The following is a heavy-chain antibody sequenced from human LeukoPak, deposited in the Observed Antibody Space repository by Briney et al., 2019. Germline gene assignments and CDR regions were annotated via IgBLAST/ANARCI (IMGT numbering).Heavy chain of an antibody. CDR1: GGSFSGYY. CDR2: INHSGIT. J-gene: IGHJ5*02. Sequence: SETLSLTFAVYGGSFSGYYWSWIRQPPGKGLEWIGEINHSGITNYNPSLKSRVTISVDTSKNQFYLKLSSVTAADKAVYYCARDRPPGGDDYVWESYRPHNWFDPWGQGTLVTVSS. D-gene: IGHD3-16*02. CDR3: ARDRPPGGDDYVWESYRPHNWFDP. V-gene: IGHV4-34*01.